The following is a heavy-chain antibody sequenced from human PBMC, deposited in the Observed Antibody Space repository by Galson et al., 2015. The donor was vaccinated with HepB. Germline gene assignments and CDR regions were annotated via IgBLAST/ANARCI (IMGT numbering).Heavy chain of an antibody. CDR1: FTSYG. V-gene: IGHV1-18*04. D-gene: IGHD6-19*01. CDR3: ARDQGWIAVAGPFDY. CDR2: ISAYNGNT. Sequence: FTSYGISWVRQAPGQGLEWMGWISAYNGNTNYAQKLQGRVTMTTDTSTSTAYMELRSLRSDDTAVYYCARDQGWIAVAGPFDYWGQGTLVTVSS. J-gene: IGHJ4*02.